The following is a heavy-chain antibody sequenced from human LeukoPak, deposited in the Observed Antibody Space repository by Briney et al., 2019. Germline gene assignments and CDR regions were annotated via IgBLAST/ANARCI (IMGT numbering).Heavy chain of an antibody. V-gene: IGHV4-39*01. CDR1: GGSISSSTYY. J-gene: IGHJ2*01. CDR2: IFYSGT. CDR3: VSPRYFDL. Sequence: TPSETLSLTCTVSGGSISSSTYYWGWIRQPPGKGLEWIGNIFYSGTYYNPSLQSRVTISVDTSKNQFSLKLSSVTAADTAVYYCVSPRYFDLWGRGTLVTVSS.